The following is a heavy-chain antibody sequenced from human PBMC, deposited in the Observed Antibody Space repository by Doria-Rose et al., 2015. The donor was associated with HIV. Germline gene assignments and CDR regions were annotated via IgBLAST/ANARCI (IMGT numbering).Heavy chain of an antibody. CDR3: ARIKSSRWYHKYYFDF. Sequence: VTLKESGPVLVKPTETLTLTCTVSGVSLSSPGVGGSWIRQPPGKALEWLANIFSDDERSYNTSLKSRLTISRSTSNSQVVLTMTDMDPVDTATYYCARIKSSRWYHKYYFDFWGQGTLVIVSA. V-gene: IGHV2-26*01. J-gene: IGHJ4*02. D-gene: IGHD6-13*01. CDR1: GVSLSSPGVG. CDR2: IFSDDER.